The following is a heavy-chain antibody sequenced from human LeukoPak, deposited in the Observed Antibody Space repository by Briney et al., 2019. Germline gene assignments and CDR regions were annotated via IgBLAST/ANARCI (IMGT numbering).Heavy chain of an antibody. V-gene: IGHV4-4*07. J-gene: IGHJ6*02. CDR2: IYTSGST. CDR3: ARDPNTMVRGYYYYYGMDV. Sequence: SETLSLTCTVSGGSISSYYWSWIRQPAGKGLEWIGRIYTSGSTNYSPSLKSRVTMSVDTSKNQFSLKLSSVTAADTAVYYCARDPNTMVRGYYYYYGMDVWGQGTTVTVSS. CDR1: GGSISSYY. D-gene: IGHD3-10*01.